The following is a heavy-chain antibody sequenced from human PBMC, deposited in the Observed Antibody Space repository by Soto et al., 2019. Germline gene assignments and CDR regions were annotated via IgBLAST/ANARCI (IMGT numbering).Heavy chain of an antibody. D-gene: IGHD4-4*01. CDR1: GGSISSGGYY. Sequence: PSETLSLTCTVSGGSISSGGYYWSWIRQHPGKGLEWIGYIYYSGSTYYNPSLKSRVTISVDTSKNQFSLKLSSVTAADTAVYYCARGASNYDYYYYYGMDVWGQGTTVTISS. J-gene: IGHJ6*02. CDR3: ARGASNYDYYYYYGMDV. CDR2: IYYSGST. V-gene: IGHV4-31*03.